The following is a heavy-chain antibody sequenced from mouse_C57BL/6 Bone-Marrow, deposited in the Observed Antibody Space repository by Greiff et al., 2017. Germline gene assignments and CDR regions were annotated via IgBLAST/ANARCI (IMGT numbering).Heavy chain of an antibody. D-gene: IGHD1-1*01. CDR1: GYTFTDYE. J-gene: IGHJ2*01. CDR2: IDPETGGT. CDR3: TSLMVVEEDY. V-gene: IGHV1-15*01. Sequence: VQLKESGAELVRPGASVTLSCKASGYTFTDYEMHWVKQTPVHGLEWIGAIDPETGGTAYNQKFKGKAILTADKSSSTAYMELRSLTSEDSAVYYCTSLMVVEEDYWGQGTTLTVSS.